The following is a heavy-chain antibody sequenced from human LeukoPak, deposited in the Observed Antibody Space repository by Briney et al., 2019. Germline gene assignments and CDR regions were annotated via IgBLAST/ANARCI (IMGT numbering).Heavy chain of an antibody. Sequence: GGSLRLSCAASGFTFSDYYASWIRQAPGKGLEWVSYISGGGNYINYADSVKGRFTISRDNAKNSLYLQMNSLRAEDTAVYYCATGSQIREADYWGQGTLVTVSS. J-gene: IGHJ4*02. V-gene: IGHV3-11*01. CDR1: GFTFSDYY. D-gene: IGHD3-10*01. CDR2: ISGGGNYI. CDR3: ATGSQIREADY.